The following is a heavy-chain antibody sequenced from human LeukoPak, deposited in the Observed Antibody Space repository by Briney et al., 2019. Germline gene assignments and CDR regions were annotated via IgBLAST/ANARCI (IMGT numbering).Heavy chain of an antibody. Sequence: GGSLRLSCAASGFSFSIYGMSWVRRAPGKGLEWVSAISANGVNTYYADSVKGRFTISRDNSKNTLYLQMNSLRAEDAAIFYCAKDKSGFFDSWGQGTLVPVSS. D-gene: IGHD3-10*01. J-gene: IGHJ4*02. CDR2: ISANGVNT. CDR3: AKDKSGFFDS. V-gene: IGHV3-23*01. CDR1: GFSFSIYG.